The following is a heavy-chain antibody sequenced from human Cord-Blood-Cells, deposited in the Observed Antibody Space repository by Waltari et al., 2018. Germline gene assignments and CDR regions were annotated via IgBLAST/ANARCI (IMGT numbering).Heavy chain of an antibody. D-gene: IGHD3-10*01. CDR3: ARQLWFGELLFDAFDI. V-gene: IGHV4-39*01. J-gene: IGHJ3*02. CDR2: SYYSGST. CDR1: GGSISSSSYY. Sequence: QLQLQESGPGLVKPSETLSLTCTVSGGSISSSSYYWGWIRQPPGKGLEWIGSSYYSGSTYYNPSLKSRVTISVDTSKNQFSLKLSSVTAADTAVYYCARQLWFGELLFDAFDIWGQGTMVTVSS.